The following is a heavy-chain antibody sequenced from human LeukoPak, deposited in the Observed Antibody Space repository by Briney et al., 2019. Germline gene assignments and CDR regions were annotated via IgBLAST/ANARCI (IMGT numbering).Heavy chain of an antibody. Sequence: GGSLRLSCAASGFTFDDYGMNWVRQAPGKGLEWVSYISSSGSTIYYADSVKGRFTISRDNAKNSLYLQMNSLRAEDTAVYYCARHVVAVGFDYWGQGTLVTVSS. J-gene: IGHJ4*02. D-gene: IGHD3-22*01. CDR3: ARHVVAVGFDY. CDR1: GFTFDDYG. CDR2: ISSSGSTI. V-gene: IGHV3-48*04.